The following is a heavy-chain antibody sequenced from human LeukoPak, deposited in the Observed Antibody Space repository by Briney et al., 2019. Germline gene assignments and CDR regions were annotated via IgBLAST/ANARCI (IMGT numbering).Heavy chain of an antibody. Sequence: GGSLRLSCAASGFTFSSYTMNWVRQAPGKGLEWVSSISSSSSYIYYADSVKGRFTISRDNAKNSLYLQMNSLRAEDTAVYYCARWGGNVRGAFDIWGQGTMVTVSS. D-gene: IGHD4-23*01. CDR1: GFTFSSYT. CDR2: ISSSSSYI. V-gene: IGHV3-21*01. CDR3: ARWGGNVRGAFDI. J-gene: IGHJ3*02.